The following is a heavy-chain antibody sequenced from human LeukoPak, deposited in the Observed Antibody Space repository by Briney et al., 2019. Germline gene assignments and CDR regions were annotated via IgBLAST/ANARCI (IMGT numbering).Heavy chain of an antibody. V-gene: IGHV4-34*01. J-gene: IGHJ4*02. D-gene: IGHD6-13*01. CDR2: INHSGST. CDR3: ARGHSSSWYYFAY. CDR1: GGSFSGYY. Sequence: SETLSLTCAVYGGSFSGYYWSWIRQPPGKGLEWIGEINHSGSTNYNPSLKSRVTISVDTSKNQFSLKLSSVTAADTAVYYCARGHSSSWYYFAYWGQGTLVTVSS.